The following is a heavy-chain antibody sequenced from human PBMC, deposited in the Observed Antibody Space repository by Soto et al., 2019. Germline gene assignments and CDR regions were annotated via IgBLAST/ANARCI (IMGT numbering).Heavy chain of an antibody. Sequence: QVQLVESGGGVVQPGRSLRLSCAASGFTFSSYAMHWVRQAPGKGLEWVAVISYDGSNKYYADSVKGRSTISRDNSKNTLYLQMNSLRAEDTAVYYCARGRPRFVVATLDYWGQGTLVTVSS. D-gene: IGHD5-12*01. CDR1: GFTFSSYA. J-gene: IGHJ4*02. V-gene: IGHV3-30-3*01. CDR3: ARGRPRFVVATLDY. CDR2: ISYDGSNK.